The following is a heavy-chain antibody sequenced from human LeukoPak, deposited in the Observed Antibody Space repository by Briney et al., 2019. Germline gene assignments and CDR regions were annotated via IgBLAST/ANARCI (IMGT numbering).Heavy chain of an antibody. V-gene: IGHV1-2*02. CDR1: GYTFTGYY. Sequence: APVKVSCKASGYTFTGYYTHWVRQAPGQGLEWMGWINPNSGGTNYAQKFQGRVTMTRDTSISTAYMELSRLRSDDTAVYYCARAGYCSSTSCQQAAFDPWGQGTLVTVSS. J-gene: IGHJ5*02. CDR3: ARAGYCSSTSCQQAAFDP. CDR2: INPNSGGT. D-gene: IGHD2-2*01.